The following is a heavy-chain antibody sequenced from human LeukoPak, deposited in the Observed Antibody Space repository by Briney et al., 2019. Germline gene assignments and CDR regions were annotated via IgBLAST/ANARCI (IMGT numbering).Heavy chain of an antibody. D-gene: IGHD6-19*01. J-gene: IGHJ4*02. V-gene: IGHV3-74*01. Sequence: GGSLRLSCAASGFTFSKYWMLWVGQAPGKGLESVARINTDGTVTTYADSVKGRFTVSRDNADNTMFLQMNSVRDEDTAVYYCATKQWLAPPPDSWGQGTPVTVSS. CDR3: ATKQWLAPPPDS. CDR2: INTDGTVT. CDR1: GFTFSKYW.